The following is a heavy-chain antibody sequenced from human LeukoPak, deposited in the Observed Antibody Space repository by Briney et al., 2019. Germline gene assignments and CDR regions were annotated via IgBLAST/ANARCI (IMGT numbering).Heavy chain of an antibody. CDR1: GFTFDDYG. V-gene: IGHV3-15*01. CDR2: IKSKPAGETT. CDR3: TTCGGDCFFNY. J-gene: IGHJ4*02. D-gene: IGHD2-21*02. Sequence: GGSLRLSCAASGFTFDDYGMSWVRQAPGKGLEWVGRIKSKPAGETTSYAAPVKGRFTISRDDSRNTLYLQMNSLKTEDTAVYYCTTCGGDCFFNYWGQGTLVTVSS.